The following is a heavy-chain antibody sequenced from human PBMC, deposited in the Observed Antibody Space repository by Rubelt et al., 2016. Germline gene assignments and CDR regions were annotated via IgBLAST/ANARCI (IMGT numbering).Heavy chain of an antibody. J-gene: IGHJ6*02. D-gene: IGHD6-13*01. CDR2: INPNSGHT. CDR3: ARLRIAGLGRTYDYYDMDV. CDR1: GYNFTTYG. Sequence: QVQLVQSGAGVKKPGASMKVSCKASGYNFTTYGIHWVRQAPGQGLEWMGWINPNSGHTGYAQNFQGRVTMTRSTSISTAYMELSSMRSEDTAMYYCARLRIAGLGRTYDYYDMDVWGPGTTVTVSS. V-gene: IGHV1-8*02.